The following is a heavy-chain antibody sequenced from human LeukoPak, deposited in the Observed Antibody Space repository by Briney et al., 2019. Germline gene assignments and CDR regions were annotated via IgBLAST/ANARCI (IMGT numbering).Heavy chain of an antibody. D-gene: IGHD1-26*01. CDR2: ISSSSSYI. CDR1: GFTFSSYS. J-gene: IGHJ4*02. CDR3: ARDYSPPHWSDNSGYFDS. Sequence: GGSLRLSCAASGFTFSSYSMNWVRQAPGKGLEWVSSISSSSSYIYYADSVKGRFTISRDNAKNSVFLQMNSLRVEDTAVYYCARDYSPPHWSDNSGYFDSWGQGTLVTVSS. V-gene: IGHV3-21*01.